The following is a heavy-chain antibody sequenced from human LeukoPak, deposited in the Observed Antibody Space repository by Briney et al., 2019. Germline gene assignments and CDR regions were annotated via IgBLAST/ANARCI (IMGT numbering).Heavy chain of an antibody. CDR2: INSDGSST. Sequence: GGSLRLSCAASGFTFSSYWMHWVRQAPGEGLVWVSRINSDGSSTSYADSVKGRLTISRDNAKNTLYLQMNSLRAEDTAVYYCARDRPLTDYYYGMDVWGKGTTVTVSS. J-gene: IGHJ6*04. D-gene: IGHD6-6*01. V-gene: IGHV3-74*01. CDR3: ARDRPLTDYYYGMDV. CDR1: GFTFSSYW.